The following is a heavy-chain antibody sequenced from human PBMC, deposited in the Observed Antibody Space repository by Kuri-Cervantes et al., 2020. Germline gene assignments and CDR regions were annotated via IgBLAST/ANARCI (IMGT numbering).Heavy chain of an antibody. CDR1: GYTFTSYG. D-gene: IGHD4-17*01. J-gene: IGHJ6*02. Sequence: ASVKVSCKASGYTFTSYGISWVRQAPGQGLEWMGWISAYNGNTNYAQKFQGWVTMTRDTSISTAYMELSRLRSDDTAVYYCARDQLTTVTTDYYYYGMDVWGQGTTVTVSS. CDR3: ARDQLTTVTTDYYYYGMDV. CDR2: ISAYNGNT. V-gene: IGHV1-18*01.